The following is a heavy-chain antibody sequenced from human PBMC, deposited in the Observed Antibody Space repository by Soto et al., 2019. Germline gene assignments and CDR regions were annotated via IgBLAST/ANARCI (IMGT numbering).Heavy chain of an antibody. J-gene: IGHJ4*02. D-gene: IGHD5-18*01. CDR2: IYSGGST. CDR3: VTAPY. V-gene: IGHV3-53*01. Sequence: PGGSLRLSCAASGFTYSSYAMSWVRQTPGKGLEWLSGIYSGGSTYYADSVKGRFTISRDNSKNTLYLQMNSLRAEDTPVYYCVTAPYWGQGTLVTVPS. CDR1: GFTYSSYA.